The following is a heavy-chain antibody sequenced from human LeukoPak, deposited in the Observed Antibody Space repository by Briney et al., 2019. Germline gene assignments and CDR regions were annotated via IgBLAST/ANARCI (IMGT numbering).Heavy chain of an antibody. J-gene: IGHJ6*02. V-gene: IGHV3-33*01. CDR3: ARDRRDYGDSHSDYYYYGMDV. D-gene: IGHD4-17*01. CDR2: IWYDGSNK. Sequence: GGSLRLSCAASGFTFSSYGMHWVRQAPGKGLEWVAVIWYDGSNKYYADSVKGRFTISRDNSKNTLYLQMNSLRAEDTAVYYCARDRRDYGDSHSDYYYYGMDVSGQGTTVTVSS. CDR1: GFTFSSYG.